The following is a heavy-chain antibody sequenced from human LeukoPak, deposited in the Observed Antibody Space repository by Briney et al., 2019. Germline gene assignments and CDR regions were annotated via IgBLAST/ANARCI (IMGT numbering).Heavy chain of an antibody. V-gene: IGHV5-51*01. Sequence: GESLKISCKGSGYSFNAYYIAWVRQMPGKDLEWMGAIYPGDSDTTYSPSLQGQVTISADKSISTAYLQWSSLKASDTAMYYCARGYCGGDCYPDYWGQGTLVTVSS. CDR1: GYSFNAYY. CDR2: IYPGDSDT. D-gene: IGHD2-21*01. J-gene: IGHJ4*02. CDR3: ARGYCGGDCYPDY.